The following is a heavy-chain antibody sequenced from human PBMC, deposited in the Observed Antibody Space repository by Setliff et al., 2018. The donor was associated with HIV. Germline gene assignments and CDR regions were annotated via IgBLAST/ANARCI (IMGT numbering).Heavy chain of an antibody. CDR2: INPDSGGT. J-gene: IGHJ5*02. CDR1: GYTFTGYY. V-gene: IGHV1-2*02. D-gene: IGHD1-20*01. CDR3: ARNVPGILPRWVGFDP. Sequence: ASVKVSCKASGYTFTGYYMHWVRQAPGQGLEWMGWINPDSGGTNLAQKFLGRVTLTRDTSISTAYMEFSRLRSDDTAVYYCARNVPGILPRWVGFDPWGQGTLVTVSS.